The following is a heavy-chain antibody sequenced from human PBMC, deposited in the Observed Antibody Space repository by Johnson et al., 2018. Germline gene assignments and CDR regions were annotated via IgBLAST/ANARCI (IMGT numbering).Heavy chain of an antibody. D-gene: IGHD4-17*01. Sequence: VQLVESGGRVVQPGRSLRLSCAASGFTFSTYAIHWVRQAPGKGLEWVAVISDDGNSKFYAESVKGRFTISRDNSKYTRYLQMHSLKAEDTAMYYCARAQGGDYVAEYFQHWGQGTLVTVSS. J-gene: IGHJ1*01. CDR1: GFTFSTYA. V-gene: IGHV3-30-3*01. CDR3: ARAQGGDYVAEYFQH. CDR2: ISDDGNSK.